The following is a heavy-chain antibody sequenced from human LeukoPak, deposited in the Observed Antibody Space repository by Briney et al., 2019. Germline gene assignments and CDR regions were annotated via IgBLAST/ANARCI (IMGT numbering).Heavy chain of an antibody. CDR2: FHRGRI. J-gene: IGHJ5*02. CDR3: ARAPSSYESGNGYPNLGWLDP. D-gene: IGHD5-24*01. Sequence: SETLSLTCRVSGYPIGLDYYWVWIRQAPGRGLQWIGGFHRGRIQYNSALKSRVTISIDSSKNQFSLRMWPVTAADTAFYFCARAPSSYESGNGYPNLGWLDPWGQGALVTVSS. V-gene: IGHV4-38-2*02. CDR1: GYPIGLDYY.